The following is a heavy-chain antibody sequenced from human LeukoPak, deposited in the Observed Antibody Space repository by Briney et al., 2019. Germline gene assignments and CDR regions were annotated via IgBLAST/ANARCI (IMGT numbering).Heavy chain of an antibody. CDR3: GKGAKLWKTYYFDY. Sequence: GGSLRLSCSTSGFTFKNHAMGWVRQPPGKGLEWVSGISGPGDSTYYADSVKGRFIISRDNSKNTLYLQMDGLRGEDTAVYFCGKGAKLWKTYYFDYWGQGTLVTVSS. J-gene: IGHJ4*02. CDR2: ISGPGDST. V-gene: IGHV3-23*01. CDR1: GFTFKNHA. D-gene: IGHD5-18*01.